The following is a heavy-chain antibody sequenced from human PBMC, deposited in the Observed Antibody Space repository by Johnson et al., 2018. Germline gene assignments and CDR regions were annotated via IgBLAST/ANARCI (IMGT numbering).Heavy chain of an antibody. CDR2: IGTAGDT. Sequence: EVQLVESGGGLVQPGGSLRLSCAASGFTFSSYDMHWVRQATGKGLEWVSAIGTAGDTYYPGSVKGRFTISRENAKNSLYLQMNSLRAEDTALYYCAKAPVGWLGEGAEYFQHWGQCTLVTVSS. V-gene: IGHV3-13*01. D-gene: IGHD3-3*01. CDR1: GFTFSSYD. CDR3: AKAPVGWLGEGAEYFQH. J-gene: IGHJ1*01.